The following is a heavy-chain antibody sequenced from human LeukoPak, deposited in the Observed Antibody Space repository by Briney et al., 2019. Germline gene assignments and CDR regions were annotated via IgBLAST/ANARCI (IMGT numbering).Heavy chain of an antibody. V-gene: IGHV4-39*01. CDR1: GGSISSYY. CDR3: VRHASGEPPRY. CDR2: IHHTGTP. J-gene: IGHJ4*02. Sequence: SETLSLTCTVSGGSISSYYWSWIRQPPGKGLEWIASIHHTGTPYYNPSLKSRVTISVDTSKNQFSLQFSSVIAADTAVYYCVRHASGEPPRYWGQGTLVTVSS. D-gene: IGHD7-27*01.